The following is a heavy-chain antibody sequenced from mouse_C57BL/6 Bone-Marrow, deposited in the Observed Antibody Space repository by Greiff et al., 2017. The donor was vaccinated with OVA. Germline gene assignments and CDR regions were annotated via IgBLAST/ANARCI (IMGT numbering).Heavy chain of an antibody. D-gene: IGHD1-1*01. V-gene: IGHV1-85*01. J-gene: IGHJ2*01. CDR2: IYPRDGST. CDR3: ARSAIYYYGSSYDY. CDR1: GYTFTSYD. Sequence: QVQLQQSGPELVKPGASVKLSCKASGYTFTSYDINWVKQRPGQGLEWIGWIYPRDGSTKYNEKFKGKATLTVDTSSSTAYRELHSLTSEDSAVYFCARSAIYYYGSSYDYWGQGTTLTVSS.